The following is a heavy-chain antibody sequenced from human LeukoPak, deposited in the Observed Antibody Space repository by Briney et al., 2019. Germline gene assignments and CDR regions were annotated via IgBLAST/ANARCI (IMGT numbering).Heavy chain of an antibody. CDR2: INHSGST. CDR3: ARLDTGPAFDY. V-gene: IGHV4-34*01. D-gene: IGHD1-1*01. CDR1: GGSFSGYY. J-gene: IGHJ4*02. Sequence: SETLSLTCAVYGGSFSGYYWSWIRQPPGKGLEWIGEINHSGSTNYNPSLKSRVTISVDTSKNQFSLKLSSVTAADTAVYYCARLDTGPAFDYWGRGTLVTVSS.